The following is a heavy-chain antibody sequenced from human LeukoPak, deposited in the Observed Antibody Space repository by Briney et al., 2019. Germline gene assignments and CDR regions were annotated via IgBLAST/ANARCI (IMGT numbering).Heavy chain of an antibody. Sequence: PGGSLRLSCAASGFTFSSYAMHWVRQAPGKGLEWVAVISYDGSNKYYADSVKGRFTISRDNSKNTLYLQMNSLRAEDTAVHYCARASGYCSGGSRYSIVGGYYFDYWGQGTLVTVSS. V-gene: IGHV3-30*04. D-gene: IGHD2-15*01. CDR1: GFTFSSYA. CDR3: ARASGYCSGGSRYSIVGGYYFDY. J-gene: IGHJ4*02. CDR2: ISYDGSNK.